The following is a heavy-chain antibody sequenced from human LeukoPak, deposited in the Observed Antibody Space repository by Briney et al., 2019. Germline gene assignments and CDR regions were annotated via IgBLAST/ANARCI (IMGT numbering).Heavy chain of an antibody. CDR2: IYYSGST. CDR1: GGSLSSYY. D-gene: IGHD4-17*01. Sequence: SETLSLTCTVSGGSLSSYYWSWIRQPPGKGVEWIGYIYYSGSTNYNPSLKSRVTISVDTSKNQFSLKLSSVTAADTAVYYCARVRTHYGDYAFFDYWGQGTLVTVSS. J-gene: IGHJ4*02. CDR3: ARVRTHYGDYAFFDY. V-gene: IGHV4-59*01.